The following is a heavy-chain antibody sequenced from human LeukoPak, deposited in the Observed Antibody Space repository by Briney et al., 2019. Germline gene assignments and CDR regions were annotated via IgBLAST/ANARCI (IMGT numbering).Heavy chain of an antibody. J-gene: IGHJ6*03. CDR2: ISSSGSTI. V-gene: IGHV3-48*04. CDR1: GFTFSSYA. D-gene: IGHD3-16*01. Sequence: PGGSLRLSCAASGFTFSSYAMHWVRQAPGKGLEWVSYISSSGSTIYYADSVKGRFTISRDNAKNSLYLQMNSLRAEDTAVYYCARGARYYYYMDVWGKGTTVTVSS. CDR3: ARGARYYYYMDV.